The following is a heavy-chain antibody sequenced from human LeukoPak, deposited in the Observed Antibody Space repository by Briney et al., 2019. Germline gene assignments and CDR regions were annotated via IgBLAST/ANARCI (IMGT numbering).Heavy chain of an antibody. Sequence: SETLSLTCTVAGGSIISSSYYWGWIRQPPGKGLEWIGSLYYSGSSYYNPSLKSRVTISVDTSKNQFSLKLSSVTAADTAVYYCARDRSSSWYVVWFDPWGQGTLVTVSS. D-gene: IGHD6-13*01. CDR3: ARDRSSSWYVVWFDP. J-gene: IGHJ5*02. CDR1: GGSIISSSYY. CDR2: LYYSGSS. V-gene: IGHV4-39*07.